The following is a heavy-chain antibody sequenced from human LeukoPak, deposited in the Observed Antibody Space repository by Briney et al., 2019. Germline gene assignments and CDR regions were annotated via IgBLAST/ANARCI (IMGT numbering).Heavy chain of an antibody. CDR2: ISSTATTI. J-gene: IGHJ6*02. D-gene: IGHD3-16*01. CDR3: ARDRLGGRYYYGMDV. V-gene: IGHV3-48*04. CDR1: GFSFTTYS. Sequence: PGGSLRLSCAASGFSFTTYSINWVRQAPGKGLEWVSYISSTATTIYYADSVKGRFTISRDNAIDSVYLQMNSLRVEDTAVYYCARDRLGGRYYYGMDVWGQGTTVTVSS.